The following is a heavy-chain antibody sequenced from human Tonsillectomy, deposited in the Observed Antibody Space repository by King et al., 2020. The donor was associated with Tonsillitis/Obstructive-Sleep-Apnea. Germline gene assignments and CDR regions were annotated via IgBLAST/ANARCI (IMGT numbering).Heavy chain of an antibody. CDR1: GGSISSSNW. CDR3: ARDPVLVQGVTHYFDY. J-gene: IGHJ4*02. Sequence: QLQESGPGLVKPSWTLSLTCAVSGGSISSSNWWSWVRQPPGKGLEWIGEIYHSGSTNYNPSLKSRVTISVDKSKNQFSLNRSSVTAADTAVYYCARDPVLVQGVTHYFDYWGQGTLVTVSS. V-gene: IGHV4-4*02. CDR2: IYHSGST. D-gene: IGHD3-10*01.